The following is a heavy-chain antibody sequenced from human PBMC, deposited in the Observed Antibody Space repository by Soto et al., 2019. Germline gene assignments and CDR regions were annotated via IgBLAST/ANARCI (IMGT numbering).Heavy chain of an antibody. V-gene: IGHV1-46*01. J-gene: IGHJ3*02. Sequence: ASVKVSCKASGYTFTSYYMHWVRQSLGQGLEWMGIINPSGGSTSYAQKFQGRVTMTRDTPTSTVYMELSSLRSEDTAVYYCAGGRELWLFGAFDIWGQGTIVTVSS. D-gene: IGHD5-18*01. CDR3: AGGRELWLFGAFDI. CDR2: INPSGGST. CDR1: GYTFTSYY.